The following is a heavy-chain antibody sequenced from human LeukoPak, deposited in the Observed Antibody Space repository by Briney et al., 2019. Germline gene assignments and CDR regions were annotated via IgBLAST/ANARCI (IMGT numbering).Heavy chain of an antibody. CDR2: ISGSGDTT. Sequence: PGGSLRLSCAASGFTFSSYAMNWVRQAPGKGLEWVSVISGSGDTTYYADSVKGRFTISRDNSKNTLYLQMNSLRAEDTALYYCARESGDSYYSAVDYWGQGTLVTVSS. CDR1: GFTFSSYA. V-gene: IGHV3-23*01. J-gene: IGHJ4*02. CDR3: ARESGDSYYSAVDY. D-gene: IGHD2-15*01.